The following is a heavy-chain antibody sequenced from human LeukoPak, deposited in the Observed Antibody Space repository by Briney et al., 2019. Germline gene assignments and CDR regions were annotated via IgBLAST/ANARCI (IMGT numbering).Heavy chain of an antibody. D-gene: IGHD1-1*01. Sequence: PSETLSLTCTVSGGSISTYYWSWIRQPPGKGLEWIAYIHYSGSTNYNPSLKSRVTISVDTSKNQLSLELSSVTAADTAVYYCARWNEGFDYWGQGTLVTVSS. CDR1: GGSISTYY. CDR3: ARWNEGFDY. V-gene: IGHV4-59*01. CDR2: IHYSGST. J-gene: IGHJ4*02.